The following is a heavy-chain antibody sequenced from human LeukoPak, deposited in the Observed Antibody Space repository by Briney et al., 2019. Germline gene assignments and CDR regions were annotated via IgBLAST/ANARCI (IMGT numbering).Heavy chain of an antibody. CDR3: ARAPSGWYRTNYFDY. J-gene: IGHJ4*02. D-gene: IGHD6-19*01. V-gene: IGHV4-59*01. Sequence: SETLSLTCAVYGGSFSGYYWSWIRQPPGKGLEWIGYIYYSGSTNYNPSLKSRVTISVDTSKNQFSLKLSSVTAADTAVYYCARAPSGWYRTNYFDYWGQGTLVTVSS. CDR2: IYYSGST. CDR1: GGSFSGYY.